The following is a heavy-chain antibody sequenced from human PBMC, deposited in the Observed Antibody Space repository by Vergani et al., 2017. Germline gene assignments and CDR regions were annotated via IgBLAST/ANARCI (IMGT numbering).Heavy chain of an antibody. V-gene: IGHV3-23*01. CDR2: VSGTAGST. CDR3: AKVGRSEVAGTFGAFDI. D-gene: IGHD6-19*01. CDR1: GFTFSTYA. J-gene: IGHJ3*02. Sequence: EVQLLESGGGLVQPGGSLRLSCAASGFTFSTYAMTWVRQAPGKGLEWVSVVSGTAGSTSYADSVKGRFTISRDNSKNTLFLHMNSLRPEDTAVYYCAKVGRSEVAGTFGAFDIWGQGTMVTVSS.